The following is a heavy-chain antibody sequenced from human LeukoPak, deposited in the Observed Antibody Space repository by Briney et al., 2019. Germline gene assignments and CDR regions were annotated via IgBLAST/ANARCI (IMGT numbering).Heavy chain of an antibody. D-gene: IGHD2-15*01. J-gene: IGHJ6*04. CDR3: ARISGIGPRDV. CDR1: GGSFSGYY. Sequence: SETLSLTCAVYGGSFSGYYWSWIRQPPGKGLEWIGEINNSGSTNYNPSLRSRVTISVDTSKNQFSLKLSSVTAADTAVYYCARISGIGPRDVWGKGTTVTVSS. CDR2: INNSGST. V-gene: IGHV4-34*01.